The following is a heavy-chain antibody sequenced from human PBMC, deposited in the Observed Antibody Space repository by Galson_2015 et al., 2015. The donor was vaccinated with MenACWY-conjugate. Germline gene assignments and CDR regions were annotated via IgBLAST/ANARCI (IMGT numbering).Heavy chain of an antibody. Sequence: SLRLSCAASGFTFRTYSMNWVRQAPGKGLEWVSYISSGSSTIYYADSVKGRFTISRDNAKNSLYLQMNSLRDEDTAVYYCAAGNYGDFDYWGQGTLVTVSS. CDR1: GFTFRTYS. J-gene: IGHJ4*02. CDR2: ISSGSSTI. D-gene: IGHD4-17*01. V-gene: IGHV3-48*02. CDR3: AAGNYGDFDY.